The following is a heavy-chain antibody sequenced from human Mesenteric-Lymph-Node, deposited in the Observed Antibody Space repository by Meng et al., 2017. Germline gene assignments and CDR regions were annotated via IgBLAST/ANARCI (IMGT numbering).Heavy chain of an antibody. D-gene: IGHD3-3*01. CDR2: IIPIFGTA. CDR1: GGTFSSYA. V-gene: IGHV1-69*05. CDR3: ARDKGTYDFREYYYYGMDV. J-gene: IGHJ6*02. Sequence: SVKVSCKASGGTFSSYAISWVRQAPGQGLEWMGGIIPIFGTANYAQKFQGRVTITTDESTSTAYMELSSLRSEDTAVYYCARDKGTYDFREYYYYGMDVWGQGTTVTVSS.